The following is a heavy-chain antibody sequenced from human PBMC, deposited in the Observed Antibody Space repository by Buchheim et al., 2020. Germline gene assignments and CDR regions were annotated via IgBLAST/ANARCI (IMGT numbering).Heavy chain of an antibody. D-gene: IGHD3-10*01. CDR1: GGSFSGYY. Sequence: QVQLQQWGAGLLKPSETLSLTCAVYGGSFSGYYWSWIRQPPGKGLEWIGEINHSGSINYNPSLKSRVIISLDTSNNQFSFKLSSVTAADTAVYYCARGLTPMVRGNGYWSQGTL. V-gene: IGHV4-34*01. CDR3: ARGLTPMVRGNGY. CDR2: INHSGSI. J-gene: IGHJ4*02.